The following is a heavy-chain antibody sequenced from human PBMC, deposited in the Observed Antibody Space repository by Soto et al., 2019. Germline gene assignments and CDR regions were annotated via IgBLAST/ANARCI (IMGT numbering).Heavy chain of an antibody. CDR2: ISAYNGNT. V-gene: IGHV1-18*01. J-gene: IGHJ5*02. CDR1: GYTFTSYG. D-gene: IGHD3-10*01. Sequence: ASVKVSCKASGYTFTSYGISWVRQAPGQGLEWMGWISAYNGNTNYAQKLQGRVTMTTDTSTSTAYMELRSLRSDDTAVYYCARDKSGSPDNWFDPWGQGTVVTVSS. CDR3: ARDKSGSPDNWFDP.